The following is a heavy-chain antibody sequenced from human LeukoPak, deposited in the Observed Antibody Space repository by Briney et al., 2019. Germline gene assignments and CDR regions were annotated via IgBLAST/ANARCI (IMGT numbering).Heavy chain of an antibody. Sequence: GGSLRLSCAASGFTFSSYAMSWVRRAPGKGLEWVSAISGSGGSTYYADSVKGRFTISRDNSKNTLYLQMNSLRAEDTAVYYCAKERAARLQANWFDPWGQGTLVTVSS. J-gene: IGHJ5*02. D-gene: IGHD6-6*01. CDR3: AKERAARLQANWFDP. CDR1: GFTFSSYA. CDR2: ISGSGGST. V-gene: IGHV3-23*01.